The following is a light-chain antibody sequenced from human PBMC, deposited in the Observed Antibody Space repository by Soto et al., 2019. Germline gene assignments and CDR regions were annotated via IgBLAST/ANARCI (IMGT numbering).Light chain of an antibody. V-gene: IGLV2-14*01. J-gene: IGLJ1*01. CDR3: SSTLRV. CDR2: EVS. Sequence: QSALTQPASVSGSPGQSITISCTGTSSNVGGYNYVSWYQQHPGKAPKLIIYEVSNRPSGVSNRFSGSKSGNTASLTISGLQAEDEPDYYCSSTLRVFGTGTKLTVL. CDR1: SSNVGGYNY.